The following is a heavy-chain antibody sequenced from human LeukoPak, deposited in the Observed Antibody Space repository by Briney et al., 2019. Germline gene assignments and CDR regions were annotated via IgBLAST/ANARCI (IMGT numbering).Heavy chain of an antibody. J-gene: IGHJ4*02. Sequence: ASVKVSCRAAGYTFTSYDINWVRQATGQGLEWMGWMNPNSGNTGYAQKFQGRVTMTRNTSISTAYMELSSLRSEDTAVYYCARSHYYDSSGPFDYWGQGTLVTVSS. CDR1: GYTFTSYD. D-gene: IGHD3-22*01. V-gene: IGHV1-8*01. CDR2: MNPNSGNT. CDR3: ARSHYYDSSGPFDY.